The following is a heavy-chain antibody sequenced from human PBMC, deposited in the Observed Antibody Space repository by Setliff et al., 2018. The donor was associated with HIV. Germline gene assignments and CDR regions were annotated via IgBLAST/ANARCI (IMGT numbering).Heavy chain of an antibody. D-gene: IGHD6-13*01. Sequence: SLRLSCAASGFIFSHYGMHWVRQAPGKGLEWVAVIWYDASNQNYADSVKGRLTISRDNSNNTLYLQMNSLTPEDTAVYHCARYSSSWHTFDYWGQGILVTVSS. V-gene: IGHV3-33*01. CDR3: ARYSSSWHTFDY. CDR2: IWYDASNQ. CDR1: GFIFSHYG. J-gene: IGHJ4*02.